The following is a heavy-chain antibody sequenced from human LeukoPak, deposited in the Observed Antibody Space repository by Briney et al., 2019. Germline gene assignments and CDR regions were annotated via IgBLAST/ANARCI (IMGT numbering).Heavy chain of an antibody. Sequence: PSETLSLTCAVSGGSISSYYWSWIRQPPGKGLEWIGYIYYSGSTNYNPSLKSRVTISVDTSKNQFSLKLSSVTAADTAVYYCARDYYGDHTYDYGGQGTLVTVSS. CDR2: IYYSGST. D-gene: IGHD4-17*01. J-gene: IGHJ4*02. V-gene: IGHV4-59*01. CDR3: ARDYYGDHTYDY. CDR1: GGSISSYY.